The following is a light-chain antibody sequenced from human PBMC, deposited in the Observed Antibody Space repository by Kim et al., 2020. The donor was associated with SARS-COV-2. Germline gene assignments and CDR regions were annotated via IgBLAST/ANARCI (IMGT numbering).Light chain of an antibody. J-gene: IGKJ5*01. CDR1: QSISIF. Sequence: VLTQSPATLSLSPGERITLSCRASQSISIFLAWYQHKPPQAPRLLIYEASRRATGVPARFSGSGSGTDFSLTISSLEPEDSAVYYCQQRTNWPIPFGQGTRLEIK. CDR3: QQRTNWPIP. CDR2: EAS. V-gene: IGKV3-11*01.